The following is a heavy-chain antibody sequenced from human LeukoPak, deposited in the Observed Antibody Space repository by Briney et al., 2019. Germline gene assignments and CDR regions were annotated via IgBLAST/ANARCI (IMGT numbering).Heavy chain of an antibody. D-gene: IGHD3-3*02. J-gene: IGHJ4*02. CDR2: ISGSGSST. Sequence: EGSLRLSFAASGFTVSSYAMSWVRQAPGKGLEWVSGISGSGSSTYYADSVKGRFTISRDNSKNTLYLQMNSLRAEDTAVYYCAKVALAPNGGDWGQGTLVTVSS. CDR3: AKVALAPNGGD. CDR1: GFTVSSYA. V-gene: IGHV3-23*01.